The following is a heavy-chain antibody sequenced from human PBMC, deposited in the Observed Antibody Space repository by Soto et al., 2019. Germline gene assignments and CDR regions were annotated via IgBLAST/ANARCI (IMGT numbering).Heavy chain of an antibody. V-gene: IGHV3-21*01. D-gene: IGHD3-22*01. CDR1: GFSFSGYN. J-gene: IGHJ3*01. Sequence: EVQLVESGGGLVKPGGSLRLSCAASGFSFSGYNMNWVRQAPGKGLEWVSSISGDSNYIYYADSVQGRFTISRDNAKNSVYLQMTSLRADDTAVYYCARVVYFDRSAYGLWGQGTMVTVSS. CDR3: ARVVYFDRSAYGL. CDR2: ISGDSNYI.